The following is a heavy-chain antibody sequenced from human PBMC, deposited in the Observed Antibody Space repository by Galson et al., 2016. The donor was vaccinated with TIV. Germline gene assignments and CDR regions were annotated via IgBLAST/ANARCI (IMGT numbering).Heavy chain of an antibody. CDR3: ARARTRLVADYYGMDG. V-gene: IGHV3-11*04. CDR1: GFTFTEYY. J-gene: IGHJ6*02. CDR2: ISYSGNTV. Sequence: SLRLSCAAFGFTFTEYYMIWVRQAPGKGLEWVSYISYSGNTVHYADSVRGRFTMSRDNTKDSLYLQMSSLRGEDTAVYYCARARTRLVADYYGMDGWGRGTTVTVSS. D-gene: IGHD4-23*01.